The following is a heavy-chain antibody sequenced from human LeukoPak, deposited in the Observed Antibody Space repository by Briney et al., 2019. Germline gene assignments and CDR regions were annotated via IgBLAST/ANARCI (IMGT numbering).Heavy chain of an antibody. CDR2: IYPGDSDT. V-gene: IGHV5-51*01. Sequence: GESLKISCKGSGYSFTSYWIGWVRQMPGKGLEWMGIIYPGDSDTRYSPSFQGQVTISADKSISTAYLQWSSLKASDTAMYYCASCRGYSYGWFDAFDIWGQGTMVTVSS. D-gene: IGHD5-18*01. J-gene: IGHJ3*02. CDR3: ASCRGYSYGWFDAFDI. CDR1: GYSFTSYW.